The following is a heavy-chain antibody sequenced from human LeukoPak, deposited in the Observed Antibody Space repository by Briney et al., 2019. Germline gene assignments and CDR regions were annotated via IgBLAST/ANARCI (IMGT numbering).Heavy chain of an antibody. D-gene: IGHD2-8*01. J-gene: IGHJ4*02. V-gene: IGHV3-23*01. CDR1: GFTFSTYA. CDR3: AKGGEIALMLYALDY. Sequence: GGSLRLSCAASGFTFSTYAMTWVRQAPGKGLEWVSAISGTGGSTYYADSVRGRFTISRDNSKNTLYLQMNSLRAEDTAVYYCAKGGEIALMLYALDYWGQGTLVTVSS. CDR2: ISGTGGST.